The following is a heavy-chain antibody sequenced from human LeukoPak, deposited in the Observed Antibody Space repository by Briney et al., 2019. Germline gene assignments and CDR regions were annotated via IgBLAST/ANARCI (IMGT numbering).Heavy chain of an antibody. CDR2: ISDTGNT. J-gene: IGHJ4*02. D-gene: IGHD2-15*01. CDR1: GFTLSSYA. Sequence: GGSLRLPCAASGFTLSSYAMSWVRQAPGKGLAWVSAISDTGNTYHADSVKGRFTISRDSSKNTLFLQMNRLRPEDAAVYYCAKAPVTTCRGAFCYPFDYWGLGTLVTVSS. V-gene: IGHV3-23*01. CDR3: AKAPVTTCRGAFCYPFDY.